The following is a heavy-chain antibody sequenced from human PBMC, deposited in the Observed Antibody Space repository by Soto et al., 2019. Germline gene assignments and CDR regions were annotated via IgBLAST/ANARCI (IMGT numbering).Heavy chain of an antibody. V-gene: IGHV1-69*13. CDR1: GGTFSIYA. J-gene: IGHJ3*02. D-gene: IGHD4-17*01. Sequence: SVKVSCKASGGTFSIYAISGVLQAPGQGLEWMGGIIPIFGTANYAQKFQGRVTITADESTSTAYMELSSLRSEDTAVYYCARDRTTPGAFDIWGQGTMVTVSS. CDR2: IIPIFGTA. CDR3: ARDRTTPGAFDI.